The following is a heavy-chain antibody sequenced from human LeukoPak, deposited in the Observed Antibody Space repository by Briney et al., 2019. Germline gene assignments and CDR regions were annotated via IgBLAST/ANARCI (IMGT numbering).Heavy chain of an antibody. CDR1: GFTFSTYA. Sequence: GGSLRLSCAASGFTFSTYAMSWVRQAPGKGLEWVSTISGSGANTYYADSVRGRFPISRDNSKNPQNLHMNGLKAQDTAVYYCAKERAGYTNPYYFDDWGQGTLVTVSS. D-gene: IGHD3-16*02. V-gene: IGHV3-23*01. CDR2: ISGSGANT. CDR3: AKERAGYTNPYYFDD. J-gene: IGHJ4*01.